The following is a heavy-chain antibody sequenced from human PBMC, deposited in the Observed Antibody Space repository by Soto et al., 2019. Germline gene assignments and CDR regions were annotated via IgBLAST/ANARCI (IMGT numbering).Heavy chain of an antibody. CDR3: ARGGVAVAGLHYYYGMDV. V-gene: IGHV3-30-3*01. CDR2: VSYDGSNK. CDR1: GFTFSSYA. Sequence: GGSLRLSCAASGFTFSSYAMHWVRQAPGKGLEWVAVVSYDGSNKYYADSVKGRFTISRDNSKNTLYLQMNSLRAEDTAVYYCARGGVAVAGLHYYYGMDVWGQRTTVTVSS. D-gene: IGHD6-19*01. J-gene: IGHJ6*02.